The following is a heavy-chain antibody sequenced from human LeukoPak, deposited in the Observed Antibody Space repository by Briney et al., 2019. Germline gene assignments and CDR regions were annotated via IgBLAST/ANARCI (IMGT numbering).Heavy chain of an antibody. Sequence: GGSLRLSXAASGFTFSDYYMSWIRQAPGKGLEWVSYISSSGSTIYYADSVKGRFNISRDNAKNSLYLQINSLRAEDTAVYYCARVETYSGNYHRCVFDYWGQGTLVTVSS. J-gene: IGHJ4*02. CDR2: ISSSGSTI. D-gene: IGHD1-26*01. CDR3: ARVETYSGNYHRCVFDY. CDR1: GFTFSDYY. V-gene: IGHV3-11*04.